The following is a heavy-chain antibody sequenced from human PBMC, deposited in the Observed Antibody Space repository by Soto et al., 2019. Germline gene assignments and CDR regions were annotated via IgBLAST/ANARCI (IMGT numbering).Heavy chain of an antibody. CDR3: ARGLDYGSSGYYFDH. Sequence: PGGSLRLSCAASGFTFSSYGTHWVRQAPGKGLEWVALISYHGSNKYYADSVKGRFTISRDNSKNTLYLQMNSLRAEDTAVYYCARGLDYGSSGYYFDHWGQGTLVTVSS. CDR2: ISYHGSNK. CDR1: GFTFSSYG. V-gene: IGHV3-33*01. J-gene: IGHJ4*02. D-gene: IGHD3-22*01.